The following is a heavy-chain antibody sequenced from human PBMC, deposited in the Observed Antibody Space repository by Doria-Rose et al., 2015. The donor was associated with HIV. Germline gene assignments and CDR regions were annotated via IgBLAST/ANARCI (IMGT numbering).Heavy chain of an antibody. CDR3: ARMGSYRELDY. J-gene: IGHJ4*02. CDR2: TYYTGTS. CDR1: GASVSSRGYY. Sequence: CSVSGASVSSRGYYWNWIRQVPGKGLESLGYTYYTGTSDYSPSLKSRLNMAVDTSKSQFSLKLSFVTVADTAVYYCARMGSYRELDYWGQGALVIVSA. V-gene: IGHV4-31*03. D-gene: IGHD3-3*01.